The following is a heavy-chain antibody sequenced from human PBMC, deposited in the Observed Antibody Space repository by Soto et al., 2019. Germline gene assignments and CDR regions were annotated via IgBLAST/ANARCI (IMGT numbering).Heavy chain of an antibody. D-gene: IGHD5-18*01. CDR1: GGSVSSASYY. Sequence: PSETLSLTCTVSGGSVSSASYYWTWTRQSPGKGLEWIGYIYYTGSTSYNPSLKSRVAISVDKSKNQSSLKLTSVTAANTAVYYCARDIRGYSRAFDYWGQGTLDTVSS. V-gene: IGHV4-61*01. J-gene: IGHJ4*02. CDR3: ARDIRGYSRAFDY. CDR2: IYYTGST.